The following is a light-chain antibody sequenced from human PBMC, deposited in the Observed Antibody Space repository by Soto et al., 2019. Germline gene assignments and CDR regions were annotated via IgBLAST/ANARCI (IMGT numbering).Light chain of an antibody. CDR2: GAS. V-gene: IGKV1-9*01. Sequence: DIQLTQSPFFLSASVGDRVTITCRASQGIRSYLAWYQQRPGKAPELLIYGASTLRTGVASRFSGSGSGTEFTHTISSLQPEDFATYFCQQLNIFPPLSTFGPGTKVDIK. CDR3: QQLNIFPPLST. J-gene: IGKJ3*01. CDR1: QGIRSY.